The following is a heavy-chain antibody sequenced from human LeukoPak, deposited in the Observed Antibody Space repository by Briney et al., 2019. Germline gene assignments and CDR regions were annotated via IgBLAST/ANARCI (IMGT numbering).Heavy chain of an antibody. Sequence: GVSLRLFCAASGFTFRSYAMLWVREAPGKGLKWVAVISYDGSNKYYADSVKRRFTISRDNSKNTLYLQMNSLRAEDTAVYYCARGYYDILTTWSYWGQGTLVTVSS. J-gene: IGHJ4*02. CDR2: ISYDGSNK. D-gene: IGHD3-9*01. CDR3: ARGYYDILTTWSY. V-gene: IGHV3-30*04. CDR1: GFTFRSYA.